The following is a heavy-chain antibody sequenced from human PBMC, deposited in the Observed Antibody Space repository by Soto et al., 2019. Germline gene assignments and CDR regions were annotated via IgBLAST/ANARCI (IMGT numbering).Heavy chain of an antibody. CDR1: GYSLTSYY. CDR3: ARSYVTSRPIDF. D-gene: IGHD3-10*02. V-gene: IGHV1-46*01. J-gene: IGHJ4*02. CDR2: TNPSDGST. Sequence: ASVKVSCKASGYSLTSYYMHWVRQAPGQGLEWMGITNPSDGSTNYAQKFQGRVTMTSDTSTSTAYMEMSSLRSEDTAMYYCARSYVTSRPIDFWGQGTLVTVSS.